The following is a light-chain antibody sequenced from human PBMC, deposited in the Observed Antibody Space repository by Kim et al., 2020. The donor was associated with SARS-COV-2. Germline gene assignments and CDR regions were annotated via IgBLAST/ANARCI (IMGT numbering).Light chain of an antibody. J-gene: IGKJ2*02. CDR3: QQYHTYHRN. Sequence: SASVGDRVTITCRASQSVSTALAWFQQKPGKAPKVLIYVASSLQSGVPSRFSGSGSGTEFTLTISSLQPDDSATYYCQQYHTYHRNFGQGTKLEI. CDR1: QSVSTA. V-gene: IGKV1-5*03. CDR2: VAS.